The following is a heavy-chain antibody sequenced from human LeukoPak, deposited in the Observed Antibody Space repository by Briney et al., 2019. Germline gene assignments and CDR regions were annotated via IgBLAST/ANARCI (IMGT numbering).Heavy chain of an antibody. CDR1: GGSISSYY. V-gene: IGHV4-59*01. D-gene: IGHD3-9*01. Sequence: SETLSLTCTVSGGSISSYYWSWIRQPPGKGLEWIGYIYYSGSTNYNPSLKSRVTISVDTSKNQFSLKLGSVTAADTAVYYCASAYYDILTAEYYFDYWGQGTLVTVSS. CDR3: ASAYYDILTAEYYFDY. J-gene: IGHJ4*02. CDR2: IYYSGST.